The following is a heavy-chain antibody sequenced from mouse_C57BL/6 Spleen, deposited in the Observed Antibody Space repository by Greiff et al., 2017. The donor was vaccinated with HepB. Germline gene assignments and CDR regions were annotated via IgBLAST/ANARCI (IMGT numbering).Heavy chain of an antibody. CDR3: TTLYYFLDY. J-gene: IGHJ2*01. CDR1: GFNIKDDY. Sequence: VQLKESGAELVRPGASVKLSCTASGFNIKDDYMHWVKQRPEQGLEWIGWIDPENGDTEYASKFQGKATITADTSSNTAYLQLSSLTSEDTAVYYCTTLYYFLDYWGQGTTLTVSS. D-gene: IGHD2-1*01. V-gene: IGHV14-4*01. CDR2: IDPENGDT.